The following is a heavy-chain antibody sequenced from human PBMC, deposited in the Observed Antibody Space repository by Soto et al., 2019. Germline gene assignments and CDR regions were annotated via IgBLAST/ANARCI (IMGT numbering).Heavy chain of an antibody. J-gene: IGHJ4*02. D-gene: IGHD4-4*01. CDR1: GFTFNAYA. V-gene: IGHV3-23*01. Sequence: EVQLLESGGGLVQPGGSLRLSCTASGFTFNAYAMTWVRQAPGKGLEWVSAIGGSGGNRYYAASVKGRFTISRDNSKGTVELQMNRLRVEDTAVYYCARVASDYINSVDHWGQGILVTVSS. CDR2: IGGSGGNR. CDR3: ARVASDYINSVDH.